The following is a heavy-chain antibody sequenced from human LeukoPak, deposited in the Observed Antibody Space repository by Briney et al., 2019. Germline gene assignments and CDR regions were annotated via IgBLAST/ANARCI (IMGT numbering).Heavy chain of an antibody. J-gene: IGHJ4*02. CDR2: IYYSGST. V-gene: IGHV4-30-4*01. CDR1: GGSISSGDYY. D-gene: IGHD4-17*01. Sequence: KPSETLSLTCTVSGGSISSGDYYWSWIRQPPGKGLEWIGYIYYSGSTYYNPSLKSRVTISVDTSKNPFSLKLSSVTAADTAVYYCAREDVGDYVFDYWGQGTLVTVSS. CDR3: AREDVGDYVFDY.